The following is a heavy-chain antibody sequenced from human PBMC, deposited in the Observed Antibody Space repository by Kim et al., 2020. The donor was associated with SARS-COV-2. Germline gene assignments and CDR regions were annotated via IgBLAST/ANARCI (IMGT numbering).Heavy chain of an antibody. Sequence: SVKVSCKASGGTFSSYAISWVRQAPGQGLEWMGGIIPIFGTANYAQKFQGRVTITADESTSTAYMELSSLRSEDTAVYYCAIVLRYFDWPTPNYWGQGTLVTVYS. CDR3: AIVLRYFDWPTPNY. CDR2: IIPIFGTA. J-gene: IGHJ4*02. CDR1: GGTFSSYA. D-gene: IGHD3-9*01. V-gene: IGHV1-69*13.